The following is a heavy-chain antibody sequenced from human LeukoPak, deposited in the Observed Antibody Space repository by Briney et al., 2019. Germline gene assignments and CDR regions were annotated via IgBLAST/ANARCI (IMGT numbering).Heavy chain of an antibody. CDR3: ARGGYSYGFDY. J-gene: IGHJ4*02. V-gene: IGHV4-31*03. D-gene: IGHD5-18*01. Sequence: SETLSLTCTVSGGSISSGGYYWSWIRQHPGKGPEWIGYIYYSGSTYYNPSLKSRVTISVDTSKNQFSLKLSSVTAADTAVYYCARGGYSYGFDYWGQGTLVTVSS. CDR2: IYYSGST. CDR1: GGSISSGGYY.